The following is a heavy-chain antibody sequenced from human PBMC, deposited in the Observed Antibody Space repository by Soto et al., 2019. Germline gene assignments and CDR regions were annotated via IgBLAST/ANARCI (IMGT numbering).Heavy chain of an antibody. J-gene: IGHJ4*02. Sequence: EVQLVESGGGLVQPGGSLRLSCAASGFTVSSNYMSWVRQAPGKGLEWVSVIYSGGSTNYADSVKGRFTISRDNSKNTRYLQMNSLRAEDTAVYYCARAVLHYGDYVGYFDYWGQGTLVNVSS. CDR2: IYSGGST. CDR1: GFTVSSNY. V-gene: IGHV3-66*01. CDR3: ARAVLHYGDYVGYFDY. D-gene: IGHD4-17*01.